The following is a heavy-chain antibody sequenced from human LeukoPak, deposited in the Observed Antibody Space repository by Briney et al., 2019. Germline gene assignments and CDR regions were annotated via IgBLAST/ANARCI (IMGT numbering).Heavy chain of an antibody. Sequence: GGSLRLSCAASGFTFSSYAMSWVRQAPGKGLEWVSAISGSGGSTYYADSVKGRFTISRDNSKNTLYLQMNSLRAEDTAVYYCARGFVLMVYAHDYWGQGTLVTVSS. D-gene: IGHD2-8*01. V-gene: IGHV3-23*01. CDR2: ISGSGGST. CDR1: GFTFSSYA. J-gene: IGHJ4*02. CDR3: ARGFVLMVYAHDY.